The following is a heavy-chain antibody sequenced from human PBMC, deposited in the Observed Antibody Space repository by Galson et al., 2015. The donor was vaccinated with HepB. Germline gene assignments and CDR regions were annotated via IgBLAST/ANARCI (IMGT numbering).Heavy chain of an antibody. CDR3: AKDSGYDAYYYYYMDV. V-gene: IGHV3-30*18. CDR2: ISYDGSNK. D-gene: IGHD3-10*01. CDR1: GFTFSSYG. Sequence: SLRLSCAASGFTFSSYGMHWVRQAPGKGLEWVAVISYDGSNKYYADSVKGRFTISRDNSKNTLYLQMNSLRAEDTAVYYCAKDSGYDAYYYYYMDVWGKGTTVTVSS. J-gene: IGHJ6*03.